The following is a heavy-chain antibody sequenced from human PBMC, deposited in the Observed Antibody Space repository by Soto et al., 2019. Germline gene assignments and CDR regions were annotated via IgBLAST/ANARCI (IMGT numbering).Heavy chain of an antibody. Sequence: EVQLLESGGGLVQPGGSLRLSCAASGFTFNSFGMSWVRQAPGKGLKWVSSISGSGANSYYADSVKGRFTISRGISTNTLYLQMNSLRAEDTAVYYCAKNGGMFASGWFDSWGQGTLVTVYS. CDR1: GFTFNSFG. V-gene: IGHV3-23*01. CDR3: AKNGGMFASGWFDS. J-gene: IGHJ5*01. CDR2: ISGSGANS. D-gene: IGHD6-19*01.